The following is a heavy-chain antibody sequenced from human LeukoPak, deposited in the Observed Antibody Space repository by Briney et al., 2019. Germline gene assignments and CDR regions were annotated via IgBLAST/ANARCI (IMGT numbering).Heavy chain of an antibody. CDR2: ISYDGSQK. Sequence: GGSLRLSCAASGFTFSSCAMHWVRQAPGKGLEWVAVISYDGSQKYYADSVKDRFTISRDNAKNTLYLQMNSLRAEDTAVYYCARGTVLLWFGVDYWGQGTLVTVSS. CDR1: GFTFSSCA. D-gene: IGHD3-10*01. CDR3: ARGTVLLWFGVDY. J-gene: IGHJ4*02. V-gene: IGHV3-30-3*01.